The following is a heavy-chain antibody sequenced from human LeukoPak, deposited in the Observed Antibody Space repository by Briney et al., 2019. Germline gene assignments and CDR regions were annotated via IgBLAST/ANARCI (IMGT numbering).Heavy chain of an antibody. CDR1: GGTFSSYA. Sequence: ASVKVSCKASGGTFSSYAISWVRQAPGQGLEWMGGIIPIFGTANYAQKFQGRVTITADESTSTAYMELSSLRSEDTAVYYCARVHGGNSVEEIGRYWFDPWGQGTLVTVSS. CDR3: ARVHGGNSVEEIGRYWFDP. J-gene: IGHJ5*02. CDR2: IIPIFGTA. D-gene: IGHD4-23*01. V-gene: IGHV1-69*13.